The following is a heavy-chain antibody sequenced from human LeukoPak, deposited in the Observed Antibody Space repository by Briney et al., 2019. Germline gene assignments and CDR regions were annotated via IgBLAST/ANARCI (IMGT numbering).Heavy chain of an antibody. CDR3: ARGTINYFDY. D-gene: IGHD4/OR15-4a*01. Sequence: PGRSLRLSCAASGFTFSSYSMNWVRQAPGKGLEWVSYISSSSSTIYYADSVKGRFTISRDNAKNSLYLQMNSLRAEDTAVYYCARGTINYFDYWGQGTLVTVSS. J-gene: IGHJ4*02. V-gene: IGHV3-48*01. CDR2: ISSSSSTI. CDR1: GFTFSSYS.